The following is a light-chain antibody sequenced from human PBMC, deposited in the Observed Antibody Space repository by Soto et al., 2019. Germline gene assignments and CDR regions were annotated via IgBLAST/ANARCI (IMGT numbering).Light chain of an antibody. CDR2: DAS. CDR1: QSVSSY. Sequence: EIVLTQSPATLSLSPGERATLSCRASQSVSSYLAWYQQKPGQAPRLLIYDASNRATGIPARFSGSGSGTDFTLTISSLEPGDFAVSYCQQRSNWLTFGGGTKVEIK. CDR3: QQRSNWLT. J-gene: IGKJ4*01. V-gene: IGKV3-11*01.